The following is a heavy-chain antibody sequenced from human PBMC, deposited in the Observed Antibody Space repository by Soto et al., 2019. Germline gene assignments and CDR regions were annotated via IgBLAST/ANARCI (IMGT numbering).Heavy chain of an antibody. CDR2: ISGSGGST. CDR3: AKDRSRYYYYYGMDV. V-gene: IGHV3-23*01. CDR1: GFTFNNYA. Sequence: EVQLLESGGGLVQPGGSLRLSCASSGFTFNNYAMSWVRQAPGKGLEWVSGISGSGGSTYYADSVKGRFTISRDNSKNTLYLQMNSLRAEDTAVYYCAKDRSRYYYYYGMDVWGQGTTVTVSS. J-gene: IGHJ6*02.